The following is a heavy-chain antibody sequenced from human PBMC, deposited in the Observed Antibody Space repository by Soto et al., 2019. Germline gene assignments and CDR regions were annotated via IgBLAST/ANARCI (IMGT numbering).Heavy chain of an antibody. CDR1: GGSISSSSYY. Sequence: SETLSLTCTVSGGSISSSSYYWGWIRQPPGKGLEWIGSIYYSGSTYYNPSLKSRVTISVDTSKNQFSLKLSSVTAADTAVYYCARRYYYDSSGYYSRFDYWGQGTLVTVSS. CDR3: ARRYYYDSSGYYSRFDY. J-gene: IGHJ4*02. CDR2: IYYSGST. V-gene: IGHV4-39*01. D-gene: IGHD3-22*01.